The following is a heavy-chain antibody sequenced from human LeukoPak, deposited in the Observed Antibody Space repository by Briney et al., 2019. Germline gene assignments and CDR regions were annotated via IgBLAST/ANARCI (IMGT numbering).Heavy chain of an antibody. J-gene: IGHJ6*03. D-gene: IGHD4-11*01. Sequence: GASVKVSSKVSGYTLTELSMHWVRQAPGKGLEWMGGFDPEDGETIYAQKFQGRVTMTEDTSTDTAYMELSSLRSEDTAVYYCATATTDNYYYYYMDVWGKGTTVTVSS. CDR3: ATATTDNYYYYYMDV. CDR2: FDPEDGET. CDR1: GYTLTELS. V-gene: IGHV1-24*01.